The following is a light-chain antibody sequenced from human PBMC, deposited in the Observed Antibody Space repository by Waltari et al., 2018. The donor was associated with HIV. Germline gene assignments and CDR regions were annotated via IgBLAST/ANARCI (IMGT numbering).Light chain of an antibody. CDR1: SSDVGGYTY. CDR2: EVS. CDR3: SSYTSSSTLAV. V-gene: IGLV2-14*01. Sequence: QYALTQPASVSRSTGQSITISCTGTSSDVGGYTYVFWYQPPTGKAPKLRIYEVSNRPSGVSNRFSGSKSGNTASLTISGLQAEDEADYCCSSYTSSSTLAVFGGGTKLTVL. J-gene: IGLJ2*01.